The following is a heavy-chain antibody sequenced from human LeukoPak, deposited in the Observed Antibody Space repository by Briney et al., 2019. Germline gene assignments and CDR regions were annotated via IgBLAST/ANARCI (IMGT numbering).Heavy chain of an antibody. Sequence: GGSLRLSCAASGFTVSSNYMSWVRQAPGKGLEWVSVIYSGGSTYYADSVKGRFTISRDNSKNTLYLQMNSLRAEDTAVYYCAKNSEYVWGSYRTLYFDYWGQGTLVTVSS. D-gene: IGHD3-16*02. CDR3: AKNSEYVWGSYRTLYFDY. CDR2: IYSGGST. CDR1: GFTVSSNY. V-gene: IGHV3-53*05. J-gene: IGHJ4*02.